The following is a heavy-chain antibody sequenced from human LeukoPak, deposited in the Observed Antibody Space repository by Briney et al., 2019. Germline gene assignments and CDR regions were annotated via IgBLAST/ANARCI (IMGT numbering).Heavy chain of an antibody. CDR3: AREFPSLRVVGATGFDY. CDR1: GFTFTNHW. CDR2: IRPDGGET. J-gene: IGHJ4*02. V-gene: IGHV3-74*01. D-gene: IGHD1-26*01. Sequence: HPGGSLRLSCAASGFTFTNHWMHWVRQAPGKGLVRVSRIRPDGGETNYVDSVKGRFTISRDDSKNTLYLQMNSLRAEDTAVYYCAREFPSLRVVGATGFDYWGQGTLVTVSS.